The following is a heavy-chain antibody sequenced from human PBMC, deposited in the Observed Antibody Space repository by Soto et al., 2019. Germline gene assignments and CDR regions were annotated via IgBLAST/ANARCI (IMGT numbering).Heavy chain of an antibody. V-gene: IGHV1-46*01. CDR2: LNPNGGFT. CDR3: AREGYYSGSGTNTPPRYYGMDV. D-gene: IGHD3-10*01. CDR1: GYTFTTYY. Sequence: ASVKVSCKASGYTFTTYYMQWVRQAPGQGLEWMGILNPNGGFTNYAQKFQGRLTMTRDTSTRTVYMELRSLRSDDTAVYFCAREGYYSGSGTNTPPRYYGMDVWGQGTTVTVSS. J-gene: IGHJ6*02.